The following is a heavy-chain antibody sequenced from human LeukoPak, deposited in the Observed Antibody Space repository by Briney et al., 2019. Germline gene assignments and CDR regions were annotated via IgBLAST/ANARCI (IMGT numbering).Heavy chain of an antibody. D-gene: IGHD2-2*01. Sequence: GGSLRLSCAASGFTFSSYAMSWVRQAPGKGLGWVSAISGSGGSTYYADSVNGRFTISRDNSKNTLYLQMNGPRAEDTAVYYCAKPPGRYCSSTSCYLAAFDIWGQGTMVTVSS. J-gene: IGHJ3*02. V-gene: IGHV3-23*01. CDR2: ISGSGGST. CDR1: GFTFSSYA. CDR3: AKPPGRYCSSTSCYLAAFDI.